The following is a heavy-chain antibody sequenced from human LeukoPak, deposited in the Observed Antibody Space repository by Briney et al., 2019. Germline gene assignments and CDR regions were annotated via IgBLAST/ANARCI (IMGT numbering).Heavy chain of an antibody. CDR1: GFTFSSNW. V-gene: IGHV3-74*01. CDR2: INEDGSTT. J-gene: IGHJ4*02. Sequence: GGSLRLSCAASGFTFSSNWMRWVRQAPGKGLVWVSRINEDGSTTNYADSVKGRSTIFRGNAKNTLYLQMNSLRAEDTAVYYCVRDLGGRSGHWGQGTLVTVSS. CDR3: VRDLGGRSGH. D-gene: IGHD1-26*01.